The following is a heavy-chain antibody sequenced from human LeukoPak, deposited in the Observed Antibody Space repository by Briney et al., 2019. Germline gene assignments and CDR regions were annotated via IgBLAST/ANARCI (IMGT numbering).Heavy chain of an antibody. CDR1: GFTFSSYA. CDR3: AKSQTLEVSTGGFY. CDR2: ISGSGGST. J-gene: IGHJ4*02. Sequence: GGSLRLSCAASGFTFSSYAISWVRQAPGKGLEWVSAISGSGGSTYYAYSVKGRFTISRDNSKNTLYLQMNSLRAEDTAVYYCAKSQTLEVSTGGFYWGQGTLVTVSS. V-gene: IGHV3-23*01. D-gene: IGHD5/OR15-5a*01.